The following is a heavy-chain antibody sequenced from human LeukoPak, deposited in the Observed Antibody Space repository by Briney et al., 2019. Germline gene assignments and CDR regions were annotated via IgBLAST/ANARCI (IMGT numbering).Heavy chain of an antibody. CDR2: INPSGGST. CDR3: ARDREEMWGDY. Sequence: ASVKVSCKASGYAFTSYYMHWVRQAPGQGLEWMGIINPSGGSTSYAQKFQGRVTMTRDMSTSTVYMELSSLRSEDTAVYYCARDREEMWGDYWGQGTLVTVSS. V-gene: IGHV1-46*01. D-gene: IGHD5-24*01. J-gene: IGHJ4*02. CDR1: GYAFTSYY.